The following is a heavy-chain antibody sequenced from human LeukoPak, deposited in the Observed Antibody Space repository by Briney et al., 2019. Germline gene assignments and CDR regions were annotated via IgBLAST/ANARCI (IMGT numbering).Heavy chain of an antibody. J-gene: IGHJ4*02. CDR1: GFTFSSYG. CDR3: AGEPRGSPAYYFDY. CDR2: IWYDGSNK. V-gene: IGHV3-33*01. Sequence: GGSLRLSCAASGFTFSSYGMHWVRQAPGKGLEWVAVIWYDGSNKYYADSVKGRFTISRDNSKNTLYLQMNSLRAEDTAVYYCAGEPRGSPAYYFDYWGQGTLVTVSS.